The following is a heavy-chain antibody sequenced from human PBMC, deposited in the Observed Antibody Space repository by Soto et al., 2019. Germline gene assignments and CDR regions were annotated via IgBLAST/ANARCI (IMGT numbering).Heavy chain of an antibody. CDR2: IYYSGST. CDR3: ARHGVVVAPFDY. CDR1: GGSISSYY. D-gene: IGHD2-21*01. J-gene: IGHJ4*02. V-gene: IGHV4-59*08. Sequence: QVQLQESGPGLVKPSETLSLTCTVSGGSISSYYWSWIRQPPGKGLEWIGYIYYSGSTNYNPSLKSRVTISVDTSKNQFCLKLSSVTAADTAVYYCARHGVVVAPFDYWCQGTLVTVSS.